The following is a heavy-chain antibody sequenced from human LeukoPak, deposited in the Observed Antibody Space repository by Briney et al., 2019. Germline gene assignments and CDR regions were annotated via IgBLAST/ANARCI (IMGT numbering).Heavy chain of an antibody. J-gene: IGHJ4*02. CDR1: GGSISSYY. CDR2: IYTSGST. Sequence: SETLSLTCTVSGGSISSYYWSWIRQPAGKGLEWIGRIYTSGSTNYNPSLKSRVTISVDTSKNQFSLKLSSVTAADTAVYYCAREMAARDYFDYWGQGTLVTVSS. V-gene: IGHV4-4*07. D-gene: IGHD6-6*01. CDR3: AREMAARDYFDY.